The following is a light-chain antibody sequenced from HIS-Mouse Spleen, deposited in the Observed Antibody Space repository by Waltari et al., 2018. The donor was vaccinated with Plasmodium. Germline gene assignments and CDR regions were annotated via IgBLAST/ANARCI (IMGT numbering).Light chain of an antibody. V-gene: IGLV1-44*01. CDR3: AAWDDSLNVLYV. J-gene: IGLJ1*01. Sequence: QSVLTQPPSASGTPGQRVTISCSGSSSNIGRNTVNWYQQLPGTAPKLLIYSNNQRPSGVPDRFSGSKSCTSASLAISGLQSEDEADYYCAAWDDSLNVLYVFGTGTKVTVL. CDR2: SNN. CDR1: SSNIGRNT.